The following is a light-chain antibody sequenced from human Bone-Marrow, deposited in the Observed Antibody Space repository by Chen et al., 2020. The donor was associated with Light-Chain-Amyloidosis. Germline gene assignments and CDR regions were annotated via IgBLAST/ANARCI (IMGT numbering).Light chain of an antibody. CDR1: TSNIGNNF. Sequence: QSVLTQPPSVSAAPGQKGTIPCSGITSNIGNNFVSWYQQFQGTAPKLLFYDNNRRPSVIPARFSGSKTGTSAALGITGLQAGDGADYYCGTWGIRLGTVMFGGGTKLTVL. V-gene: IGLV1-51*01. CDR2: DNN. J-gene: IGLJ3*02. CDR3: GTWGIRLGTVM.